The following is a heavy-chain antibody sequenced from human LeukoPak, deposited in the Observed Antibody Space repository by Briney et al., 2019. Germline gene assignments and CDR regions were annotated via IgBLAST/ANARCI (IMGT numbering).Heavy chain of an antibody. CDR3: AREEMPGKFDY. V-gene: IGHV4-34*01. CDR1: GVSFSGYY. Sequence: SETLSLTCAVYGVSFSGYYWSWIRQPPGKGLEWIGEINHSGSTNYNPSLKSRAAISLDKSSNQFSLRLTSVTAADTAMYFCAREEMPGKFDYWGQGTLVTVSS. J-gene: IGHJ4*02. CDR2: INHSGST. D-gene: IGHD1-26*01.